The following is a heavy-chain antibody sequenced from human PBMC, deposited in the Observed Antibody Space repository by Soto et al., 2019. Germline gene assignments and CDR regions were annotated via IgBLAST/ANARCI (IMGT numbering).Heavy chain of an antibody. D-gene: IGHD6-19*01. Sequence: PGGALRLSCAASGFTFSIYGMHWVRQAPGKGLEWVAVIWYDGSNKYYADSVKGRFTISRDNSKNTLYLQMNSLRAEDTAVYYCARDRAVAGTTLYYYYYGMDVWGQGNPGHRLL. CDR1: GFTFSIYG. CDR2: IWYDGSNK. CDR3: ARDRAVAGTTLYYYYYGMDV. V-gene: IGHV3-33*01. J-gene: IGHJ6*02.